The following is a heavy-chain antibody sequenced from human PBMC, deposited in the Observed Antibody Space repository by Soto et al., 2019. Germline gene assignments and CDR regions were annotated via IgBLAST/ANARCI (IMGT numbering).Heavy chain of an antibody. CDR3: AILLGAPYGMEV. V-gene: IGHV1-8*01. CDR1: GYTFTSYD. D-gene: IGHD7-27*01. Sequence: QVQLVQSGAEVKKPGASVKVSCKASGYTFTSYDINWVRQATGQGLEWMGWMNPNSGNTGYAQKFQGRVTMTRNTSRSTGYMELSSLRSEDTAVYYCAILLGAPYGMEVWGQGTTVTVSS. CDR2: MNPNSGNT. J-gene: IGHJ6*02.